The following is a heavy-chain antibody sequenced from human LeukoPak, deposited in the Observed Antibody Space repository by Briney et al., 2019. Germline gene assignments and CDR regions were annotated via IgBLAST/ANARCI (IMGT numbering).Heavy chain of an antibody. J-gene: IGHJ4*02. CDR2: ISGSGGST. Sequence: GGSLRLSCAASGFIFSTYAMTWVRQAPGKGLEWVSAISGSGGSTYYADSVKGRFTISRDNSKNTLYLQMNSLRAEDTAVYYCAKDFVKGAVTTFFDYWGQGTLVTVSS. D-gene: IGHD4-17*01. CDR3: AKDFVKGAVTTFFDY. CDR1: GFIFSTYA. V-gene: IGHV3-23*01.